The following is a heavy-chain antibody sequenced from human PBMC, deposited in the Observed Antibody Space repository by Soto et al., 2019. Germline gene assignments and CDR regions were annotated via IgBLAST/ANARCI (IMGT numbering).Heavy chain of an antibody. CDR1: GYIFTNYY. CDR2: IISIFGTA. J-gene: IGHJ6*02. V-gene: IGHV1-69*13. D-gene: IGHD3-9*01. CDR3: ARMDDILTGYYYYYYGMDV. Sequence: SVKVSCKASGYIFTNYYIHWVRQAPGQGLEWMGVIISIFGTANYAQKFQGRVTMTADESTSAAYMELSSLRSEDTAVYYCARMDDILTGYYYYYYGMDVWGQGTTVTVSS.